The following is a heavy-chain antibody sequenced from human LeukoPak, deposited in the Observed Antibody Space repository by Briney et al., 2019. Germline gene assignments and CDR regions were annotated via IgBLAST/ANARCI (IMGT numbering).Heavy chain of an antibody. CDR1: GFIFSKYW. J-gene: IGHJ5*02. CDR3: ARDSTVSMGNWFDP. Sequence: GGSLRLSCAASGFIFSKYWIHWVRQAPGKGLVWVSRIKNDGSSTSYADSVKGRFTISRDNAKNTLHLQMNSLRAEDSAVYYCARDSTVSMGNWFDPWGQGTLVTVSS. V-gene: IGHV3-74*01. CDR2: IKNDGSST. D-gene: IGHD4-17*01.